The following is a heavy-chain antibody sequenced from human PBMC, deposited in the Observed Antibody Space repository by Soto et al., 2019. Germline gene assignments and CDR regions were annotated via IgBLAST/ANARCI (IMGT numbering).Heavy chain of an antibody. V-gene: IGHV3-21*01. D-gene: IGHD3-10*01. CDR3: ARDPMVRGVINGGFVDY. CDR1: GFTFSSYS. CDR2: ISSSSSYI. J-gene: IGHJ4*02. Sequence: GGSLRLSCAASGFTFSSYSMNWVRQAPGKGLEWVSSISSSSSYIYYADSVKGRFTISRDNAKNSLYLQMNSLRAEDTAVYFCARDPMVRGVINGGFVDYWGQGTLVTVSS.